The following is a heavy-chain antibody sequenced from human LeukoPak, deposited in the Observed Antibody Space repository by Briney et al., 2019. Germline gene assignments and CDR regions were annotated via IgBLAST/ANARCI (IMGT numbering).Heavy chain of an antibody. CDR2: IYYSGST. J-gene: IGHJ6*03. D-gene: IGHD3-22*01. Sequence: SETLSLTCTVSGGSISSYYWSWIRQPPGKVLEWIGNIYYSGSTNYNPSLKSRVTISVDTSKNQFSLKLSSVTAADTAVYYCTRGSIAYYYMDVWGKGTTVTISS. CDR3: TRGSIAYYYMDV. CDR1: GGSISSYY. V-gene: IGHV4-59*01.